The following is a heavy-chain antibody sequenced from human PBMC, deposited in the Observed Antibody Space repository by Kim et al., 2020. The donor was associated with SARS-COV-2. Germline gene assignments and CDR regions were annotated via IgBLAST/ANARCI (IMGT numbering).Heavy chain of an antibody. V-gene: IGHV1-8*01. J-gene: IGHJ5*02. CDR3: ARNPERTGWFDP. Sequence: GYAQKFQGRVTMTRDTSINTAYMELSGLTSEDTAVYYCARNPERTGWFDPWGPGTLVTVSS.